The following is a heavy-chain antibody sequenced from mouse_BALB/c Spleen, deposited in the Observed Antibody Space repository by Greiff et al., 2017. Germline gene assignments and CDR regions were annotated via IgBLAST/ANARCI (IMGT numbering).Heavy chain of an antibody. D-gene: IGHD2-14*01. CDR1: GYAFSSYW. V-gene: IGHV1-80*01. CDR2: IYPGDGDT. Sequence: QVQLQQSGAELVRPGSSVKISCKASGYAFSSYWMNWVKQRPGQGLEWIGQIYPGDGDTNYNGKFKGKATLTADKSSSTAYMQLSSLTSEDSAVYFCARNYRYDGYFDYWGQGTTLTVSS. CDR3: ARNYRYDGYFDY. J-gene: IGHJ2*01.